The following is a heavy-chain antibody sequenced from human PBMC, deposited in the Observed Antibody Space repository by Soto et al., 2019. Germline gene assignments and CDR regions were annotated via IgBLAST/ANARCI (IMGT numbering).Heavy chain of an antibody. V-gene: IGHV4-31*02. Sequence: QVQLQESGPGLVKPSQTLSLTCSVSGDSVTSNGYYWTWIRQFPGKGLEWIGYIYPSGTTYHNPSLKNRASISLDTSKNQVSLNLRSVTAADTAVYYCASTAYRDVWSVVWGQGTLVTVSS. J-gene: IGHJ4*02. CDR3: ASTAYRDVWSVV. CDR1: GDSVTSNGYY. CDR2: IYPSGTT. D-gene: IGHD3-3*01.